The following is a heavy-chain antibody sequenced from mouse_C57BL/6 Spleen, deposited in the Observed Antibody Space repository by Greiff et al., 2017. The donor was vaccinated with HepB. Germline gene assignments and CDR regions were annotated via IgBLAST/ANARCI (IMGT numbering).Heavy chain of an antibody. J-gene: IGHJ4*01. D-gene: IGHD2-4*01. CDR2: ISSGSSTI. V-gene: IGHV5-17*01. Sequence: VKVVESGGGLVKPGGSLKLSCAASGFTFSDYGMHWVRQAPEKGLEWVAYISSGSSTIYYADTVKGRFTISRDNAKNTLFLQMTSLRSEDTAMYYCARRDDYDRAMDYWGQGTSVTVSS. CDR3: ARRDDYDRAMDY. CDR1: GFTFSDYG.